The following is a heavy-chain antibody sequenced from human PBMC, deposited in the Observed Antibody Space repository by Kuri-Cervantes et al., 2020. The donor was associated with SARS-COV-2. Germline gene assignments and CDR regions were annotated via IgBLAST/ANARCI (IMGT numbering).Heavy chain of an antibody. CDR2: FYTTERI. CDR3: TRAGYDSSGYYYSFDF. Sequence: SETLSLTCTVSGASISNGSYYWSWIRQPAGKGLEWIGRFYTTERINYNPSLKGRVTISVDTSKNQFSLRLTSVTAADTAVYYCTRAGYDSSGYYYSFDFWGQGTLVTVSS. V-gene: IGHV4-61*02. J-gene: IGHJ4*02. D-gene: IGHD3-22*01. CDR1: GASISNGSYY.